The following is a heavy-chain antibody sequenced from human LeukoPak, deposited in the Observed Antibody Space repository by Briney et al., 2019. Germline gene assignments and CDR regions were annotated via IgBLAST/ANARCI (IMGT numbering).Heavy chain of an antibody. J-gene: IGHJ6*03. Sequence: PGGSLRLSCAASGFTFSSYSMIWVRQAPGKGLEWVSSISSSSSYIYYADSVKGRFTISRDNAKNSLYLQMNSLRAEDTAVYYCARDSSSWYSMEYYYYMDVWGKGTTVTVSS. CDR3: ARDSSSWYSMEYYYYMDV. CDR2: ISSSSSYI. CDR1: GFTFSSYS. V-gene: IGHV3-21*01. D-gene: IGHD6-13*01.